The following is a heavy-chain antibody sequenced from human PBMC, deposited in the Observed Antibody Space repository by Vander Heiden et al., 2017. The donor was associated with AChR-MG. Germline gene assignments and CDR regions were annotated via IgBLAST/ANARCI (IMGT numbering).Heavy chain of an antibody. V-gene: IGHV3-23*01. CDR2: ISSSGGTT. J-gene: IGHJ4*02. CDR3: AKGDDGSGYYHFDY. CDR1: GFTFSIYA. D-gene: IGHD3-22*01. Sequence: EVQLLESGGGLVQPGGSLRLSCAASGFTFSIYAMNWVRQAPGKGLEWVSAISSSGGTTDYAGSVEGRFTISRDNSKSTLYLQMSSLTAEDTAVYYCAKGDDGSGYYHFDYWGQGTLVTVSS.